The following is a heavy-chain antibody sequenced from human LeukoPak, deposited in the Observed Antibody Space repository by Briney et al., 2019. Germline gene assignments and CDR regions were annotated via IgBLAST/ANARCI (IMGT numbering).Heavy chain of an antibody. CDR3: ARGGGSGSYLAFDY. J-gene: IGHJ4*02. CDR1: GFTVISNY. Sequence: GGSLALSCPASGFTVISNYLGWSRQAPGKGLKGASVIYSGGSTYYADSVKGRFTISRDNSKNTLYLQMNSLRAEDTAVYYCARGGGSGSYLAFDYWGQGTLVTVSS. D-gene: IGHD3-10*01. V-gene: IGHV3-53*01. CDR2: IYSGGST.